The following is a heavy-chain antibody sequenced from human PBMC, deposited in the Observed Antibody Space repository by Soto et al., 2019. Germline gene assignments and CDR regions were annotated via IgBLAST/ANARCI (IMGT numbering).Heavy chain of an antibody. CDR3: AGGQRFSDWFDP. CDR2: VYSRGGT. CDR1: GGSMSSYY. J-gene: IGHJ5*02. Sequence: SETLSLTCTVSGGSMSSYYCTWILQPAGKGLEWIGRVYSRGGTHYNPSLTSRVTISLATSKNQCSLRLLSVTDADTAVYYYAGGQRFSDWFDPWGQGTLVTVSS. V-gene: IGHV4-4*07. D-gene: IGHD3-3*01.